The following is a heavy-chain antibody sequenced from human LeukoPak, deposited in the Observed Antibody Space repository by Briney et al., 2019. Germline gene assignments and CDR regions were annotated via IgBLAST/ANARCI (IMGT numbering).Heavy chain of an antibody. CDR3: ARVPKYCSSTSCLDY. D-gene: IGHD2-2*01. Sequence: GASVKVSCKASGYTFTGYYMHWVRQAPGQGLEWMGWINPNNGGTNYAQKFQGRVTMTRDTSISTAYMELSRLRSDDTAVYYCARVPKYCSSTSCLDYWGQGTLVTVSS. V-gene: IGHV1-2*02. CDR1: GYTFTGYY. J-gene: IGHJ4*02. CDR2: INPNNGGT.